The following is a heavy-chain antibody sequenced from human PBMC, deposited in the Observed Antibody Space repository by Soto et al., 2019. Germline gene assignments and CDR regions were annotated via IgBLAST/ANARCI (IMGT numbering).Heavy chain of an antibody. D-gene: IGHD2-2*01. J-gene: IGHJ5*02. CDR2: ISSSSSTI. V-gene: IGHV3-48*01. Sequence: PGGSLRLSCAASGFTFSSYSMNWFRQAPGKGLEWVSYISSSSSTIYYADSVKGRFTISRDNAKNSLYLQMNSLRAEDTAVYYCAREAMLNLFAPRAQLTPVPVSS. CDR1: GFTFSSYS. CDR3: AREAMLNLFAP.